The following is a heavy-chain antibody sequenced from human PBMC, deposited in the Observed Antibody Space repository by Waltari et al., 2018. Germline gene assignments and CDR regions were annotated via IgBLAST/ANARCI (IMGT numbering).Heavy chain of an antibody. CDR2: IYYSGST. J-gene: IGHJ6*02. Sequence: QLQLQESGPGLVKPSETLSLTCTVSGGSISSSSYYWGWIRQPPGKGLEWIGSIYYSGSTYYNPSLKSRVTISVDTSKNQFSLKLSSVTAADTAVYYCARVGLLTSEPYYYYGMDVWGQGTTVTVSS. CDR3: ARVGLLTSEPYYYYGMDV. CDR1: GGSISSSSYY. D-gene: IGHD1-1*01. V-gene: IGHV4-39*07.